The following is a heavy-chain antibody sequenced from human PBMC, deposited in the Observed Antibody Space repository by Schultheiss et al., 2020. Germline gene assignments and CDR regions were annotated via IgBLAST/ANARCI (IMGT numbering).Heavy chain of an antibody. CDR3: ASDYDFWSGPMDV. Sequence: SQTLSLTCTVSGDSISSSNYYWGWIRQSPGKGLEWIGSIYTSGSTNYNPSLKSRVTISVDTSKNQFSLKLSSVTAADTAVYYCASDYDFWSGPMDVWGQGTTVTVSS. CDR1: GDSISSSNYY. V-gene: IGHV4-39*07. D-gene: IGHD3-3*01. CDR2: IYTSGST. J-gene: IGHJ6*02.